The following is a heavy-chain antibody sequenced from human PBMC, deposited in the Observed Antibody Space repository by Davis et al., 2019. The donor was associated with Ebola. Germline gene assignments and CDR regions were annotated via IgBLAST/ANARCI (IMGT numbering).Heavy chain of an antibody. CDR1: GGSISGYS. CDR3: ARDISS. Sequence: PGGSLRLSCTVSGGSISGYSWSWIRQSPGSGLEWIGYIFDTTITNYNPSLKSRVTMSVDTSKNQFSLKLTSVTPADTAAYYCARDISSWGQGTSVTVSS. V-gene: IGHV4-59*01. D-gene: IGHD3-3*02. J-gene: IGHJ6*02. CDR2: IFDTTIT.